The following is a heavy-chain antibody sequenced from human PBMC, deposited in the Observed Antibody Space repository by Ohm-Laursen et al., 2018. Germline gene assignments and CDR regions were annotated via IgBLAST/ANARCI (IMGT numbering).Heavy chain of an antibody. D-gene: IGHD6-19*01. CDR3: TRGAVAGPQYYYYYGMDV. V-gene: IGHV3-15*01. CDR2: IKSKTDGGTT. Sequence: GSLRLSCAASGFTFSNAWMSWVRQAPGKGLEWVGRIKSKTDGGTTDYAAPVKGRFTISRDDSKNTLYLQMNSLKTEDTAVYYCTRGAVAGPQYYYYYGMDVWGQGATVTVSS. CDR1: GFTFSNAW. J-gene: IGHJ6*02.